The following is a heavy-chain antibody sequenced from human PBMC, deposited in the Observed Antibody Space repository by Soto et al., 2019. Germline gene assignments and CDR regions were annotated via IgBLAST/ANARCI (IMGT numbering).Heavy chain of an antibody. D-gene: IGHD3-3*01. CDR1: GGSFSGYY. Sequence: SETLSLTCAVYGGSFSGYYWSWIRQPPGKGLEWIGEINHSGSTNYNPSLKSRVTISVDTSKNQFSLKLSSVTAADTAVYYCARGSPYYDFWSGYLHHYYYGMDVWSQGTTVTVSS. V-gene: IGHV4-34*01. CDR3: ARGSPYYDFWSGYLHHYYYGMDV. J-gene: IGHJ6*02. CDR2: INHSGST.